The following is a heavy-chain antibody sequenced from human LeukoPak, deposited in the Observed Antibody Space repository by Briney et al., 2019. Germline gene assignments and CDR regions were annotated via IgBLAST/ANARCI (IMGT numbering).Heavy chain of an antibody. D-gene: IGHD3-22*01. Sequence: SETLSLTCTVSGGSISSYYWSWIRQPPGKGLEWIGYIYYSGSTNYNPSLKSRVTISVDTSKNQFSLKLSSVTAADTAVYYCARRFYDSSGYYNDCWGQGTLVTVSS. CDR3: ARRFYDSSGYYNDC. J-gene: IGHJ4*02. V-gene: IGHV4-59*08. CDR2: IYYSGST. CDR1: GGSISSYY.